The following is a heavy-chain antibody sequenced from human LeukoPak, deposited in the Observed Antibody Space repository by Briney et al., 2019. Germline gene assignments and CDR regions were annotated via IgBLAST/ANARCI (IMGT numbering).Heavy chain of an antibody. CDR2: ISSSSSYI. CDR3: ARDRRLSPVDLDAFDI. D-gene: IGHD6-19*01. Sequence: GGSLRLSCAASGFTFSSYAMSWVRQAPGKGLEWVSSISSSSSYIYYADSVKGRFTISRDNAKNSLYLQMNSLRAEDTAVYYCARDRRLSPVDLDAFDIWGQGTMVTVSS. CDR1: GFTFSSYA. V-gene: IGHV3-21*01. J-gene: IGHJ3*02.